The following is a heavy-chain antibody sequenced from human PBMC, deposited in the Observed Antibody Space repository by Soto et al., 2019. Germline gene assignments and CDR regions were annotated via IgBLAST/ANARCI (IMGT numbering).Heavy chain of an antibody. V-gene: IGHV3-23*01. D-gene: IGHD3-3*01. CDR2: ISGSGGST. CDR1: GFTFSSYA. Sequence: GGSLRRSCAASGFTFSSYAMSWVRQAPGKGLEWVSAISGSGGSTYYADSVKGRFTISRDNSKNTLYLQMNSLRAEDTAVYYCAKTDRASYYDFWSGYSHFDYWGQGTLVTVSS. CDR3: AKTDRASYYDFWSGYSHFDY. J-gene: IGHJ4*02.